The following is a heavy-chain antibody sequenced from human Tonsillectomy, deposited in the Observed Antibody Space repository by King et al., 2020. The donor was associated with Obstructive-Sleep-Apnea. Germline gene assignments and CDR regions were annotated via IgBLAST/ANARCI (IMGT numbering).Heavy chain of an antibody. Sequence: VQLVQSGAEVKKPGESLKLSCKGSGYTFISYLIGWVRQMPGKGREWLGVINPGDADTRYRQSFKGQVTISADKAISTAYLQWSSLKASDTAMYYCARHRRGSSSLNFDYWGQGTLVTVSS. CDR1: GYTFISYL. V-gene: IGHV5-51*01. D-gene: IGHD6-6*01. CDR3: ARHRRGSSSLNFDY. CDR2: INPGDADT. J-gene: IGHJ4*02.